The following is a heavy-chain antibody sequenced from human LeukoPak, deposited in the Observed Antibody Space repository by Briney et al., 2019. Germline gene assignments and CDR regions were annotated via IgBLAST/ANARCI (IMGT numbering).Heavy chain of an antibody. J-gene: IGHJ4*02. Sequence: GGSLRLSCAASGFTFRSFGMHWVRQAPGKGLEWVSFIRSDGRATDYADSVKGRLTISRDNSRNTLYVQMNSLRDEDTAIYYCAKDRDGGNFYFDYWGQGILVTASS. D-gene: IGHD4-23*01. CDR3: AKDRDGGNFYFDY. CDR1: GFTFRSFG. V-gene: IGHV3-30*02. CDR2: IRSDGRAT.